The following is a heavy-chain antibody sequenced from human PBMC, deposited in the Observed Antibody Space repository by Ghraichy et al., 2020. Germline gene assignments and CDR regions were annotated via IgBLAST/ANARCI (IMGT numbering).Heavy chain of an antibody. CDR2: IIPILGIA. V-gene: IGHV1-69*04. J-gene: IGHJ4*02. CDR3: ASSDYDSSGQGRHPTDY. D-gene: IGHD3-22*01. CDR1: GGTFSSYA. Sequence: SVKVSCKASGGTFSSYAISWVRQAPGQGLEWMGRIIPILGIANYAQKFQGRVTITADKSTSTAYMELSSLRSEDTAVYYCASSDYDSSGQGRHPTDYWGQGTLVTVSS.